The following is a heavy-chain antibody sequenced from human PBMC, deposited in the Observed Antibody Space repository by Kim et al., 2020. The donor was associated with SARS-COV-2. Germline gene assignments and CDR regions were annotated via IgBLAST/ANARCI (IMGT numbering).Heavy chain of an antibody. CDR3: ARDRYYDSSGHYYYYGMDV. J-gene: IGHJ6*02. V-gene: IGHV3-7*01. Sequence: GGSLRLSCAASGFTFSSYWMGWVRQAPGKGLEWVANIKQDGSEKDYVDSVKGRFTISRDNAKNSLYLQMHSLRAEDTAVYYCARDRYYDSSGHYYYYGMDVWGQGTTVTVSS. CDR2: IKQDGSEK. D-gene: IGHD3-22*01. CDR1: GFTFSSYW.